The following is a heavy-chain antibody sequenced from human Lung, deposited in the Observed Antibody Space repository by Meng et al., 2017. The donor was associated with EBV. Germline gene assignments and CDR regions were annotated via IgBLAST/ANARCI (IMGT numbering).Heavy chain of an antibody. CDR2: IYYSGST. V-gene: IGHV4-59*08. D-gene: IGHD3-10*01. CDR1: GGSISSYY. J-gene: IGHJ4*02. CDR3: ARQSGYFDY. Sequence: QLRLQESGPGLVKPSETLSLTCTASGGSISSYYWSWIRQPPGKGLEWIGHIYYSGSTNYTPSLKSRVTISVDTSKNQFSLKLSSVTATDTAVYYCARQSGYFDYWGQGTLVTVSS.